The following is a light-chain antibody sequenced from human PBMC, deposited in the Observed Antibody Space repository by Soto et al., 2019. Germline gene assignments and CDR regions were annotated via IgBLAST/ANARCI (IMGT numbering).Light chain of an antibody. CDR1: SSDVGAYNY. CDR2: EVT. Sequence: QSALTQPASVSGSPGQSITISCTGTSSDVGAYNYVSWYQQYPGKAPKIIIYEVTNRPSGISDRFSGSKSGNTASLTISGLQAEDEADYYCSSYTSNISPYVVFGGGTKVTVL. J-gene: IGLJ2*01. V-gene: IGLV2-14*01. CDR3: SSYTSNISPYVV.